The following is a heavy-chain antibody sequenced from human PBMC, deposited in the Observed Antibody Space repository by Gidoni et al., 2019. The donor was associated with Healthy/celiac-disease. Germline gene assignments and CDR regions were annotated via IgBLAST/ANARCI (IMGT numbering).Heavy chain of an antibody. D-gene: IGHD3-10*01. CDR3: ASTPPPVHYGSRSRKNYGMDV. CDR1: GGSFSGYY. V-gene: IGHV4-34*01. Sequence: QVQLQQWGAGLLKPSETLSLTCAVYGGSFSGYYWSWIRQPPGKGLEWIGEINHSGSTNYNPSLKSRVTISVDTSKNQFSLKLSYVTAADTAVYYCASTPPPVHYGSRSRKNYGMDVWGQGTTVTVSS. J-gene: IGHJ6*02. CDR2: INHSGST.